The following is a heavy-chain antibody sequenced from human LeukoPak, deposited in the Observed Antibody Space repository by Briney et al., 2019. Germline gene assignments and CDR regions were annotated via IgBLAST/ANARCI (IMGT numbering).Heavy chain of an antibody. V-gene: IGHV3-66*02. CDR2: VYSGDDGT. J-gene: IGHJ4*02. CDR1: GFTVFSDN. CDR3: AKRSRGYYDY. D-gene: IGHD2-21*01. Sequence: AGSLRLSCAASGFTVFSDNMSWVRQSPGKGLEWVSVVYSGDDGTNYAESVRGRFTISRDNSKNTVYLQMNSLRVEDTGVYYCAKRSRGYYDYWGQGTLVTVSS.